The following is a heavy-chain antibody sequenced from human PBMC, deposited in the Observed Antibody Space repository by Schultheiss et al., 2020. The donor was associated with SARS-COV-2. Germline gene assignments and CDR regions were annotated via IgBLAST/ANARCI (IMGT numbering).Heavy chain of an antibody. D-gene: IGHD6-19*01. Sequence: SETLSLTCTVSGGSISSSDCNWGWIRQPPGKGLEWIGTGSKSGITHYNPSLKSRVTILVVPSKNEFSLKVNSVTAADTAVYYCARALRGNSGCLDYWGQGTLVTVSS. CDR3: ARALRGNSGCLDY. CDR2: GSKSGIT. J-gene: IGHJ4*02. CDR1: GGSISSSDCN. V-gene: IGHV4-39*07.